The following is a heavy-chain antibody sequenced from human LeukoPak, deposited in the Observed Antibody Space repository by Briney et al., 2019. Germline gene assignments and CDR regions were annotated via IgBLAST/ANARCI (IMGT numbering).Heavy chain of an antibody. CDR1: GDSISSGDYY. D-gene: IGHD3-3*01. Sequence: SESPSLTCTVSGDSISSGDYYWSWIRQPAGKGLEWIGRISSSGSTNYNPSLKSRVSISLDTSKNQFSLNLKSVTAADTATYYCARGGVVTMELDYWGQGTLVTVSS. V-gene: IGHV4-61*02. J-gene: IGHJ4*02. CDR2: ISSSGST. CDR3: ARGGVVTMELDY.